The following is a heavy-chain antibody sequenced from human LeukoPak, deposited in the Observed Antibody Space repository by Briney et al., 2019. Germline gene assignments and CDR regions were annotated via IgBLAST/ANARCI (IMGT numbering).Heavy chain of an antibody. V-gene: IGHV3-11*01. Sequence: GGSLRLSCAASGFTFRNYWMGWVRQAPGKGLEWVSYISSSGSTIYYADSVKGRFTISRDNAKDSLYLQMNSLRAEDTAVYYCARGGIAAAGTIIDYWGQGTLVTVSS. J-gene: IGHJ4*02. CDR3: ARGGIAAAGTIIDY. D-gene: IGHD6-13*01. CDR2: ISSSGSTI. CDR1: GFTFRNYW.